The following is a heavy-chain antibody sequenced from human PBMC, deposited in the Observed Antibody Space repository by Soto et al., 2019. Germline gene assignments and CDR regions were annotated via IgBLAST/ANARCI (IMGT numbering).Heavy chain of an antibody. D-gene: IGHD3-10*01. Sequence: QITLKESGPTLVKVTQTLTLTCTFSGFSLSTSGVGVAWSRQPPGKALEWLALIYWDDDNRYSPSLNSRLTINKETSKNQVVLTITNMDPVYTTTYYCAHNLIRRSTYYYVMDVWGQGTTVTVSS. V-gene: IGHV2-5*02. J-gene: IGHJ6*02. CDR1: GFSLSTSGVG. CDR3: AHNLIRRSTYYYVMDV. CDR2: IYWDDDN.